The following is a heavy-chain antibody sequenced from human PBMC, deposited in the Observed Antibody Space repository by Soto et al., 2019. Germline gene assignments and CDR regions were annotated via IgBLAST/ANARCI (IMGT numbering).Heavy chain of an antibody. Sequence: SETLSLTCTVSGFSVSSGSYYWVWVRQPPGKGLEWIGSVYYSGSTYYNPSLESRVTISVDKSKNQFSLKLMSLSAADTAVYYCGRLEGLATISYYFDYWGQGALVTVSS. CDR1: GFSVSSGSYY. CDR3: GRLEGLATISYYFDY. V-gene: IGHV4-39*01. CDR2: VYYSGST. J-gene: IGHJ4*02. D-gene: IGHD3-9*01.